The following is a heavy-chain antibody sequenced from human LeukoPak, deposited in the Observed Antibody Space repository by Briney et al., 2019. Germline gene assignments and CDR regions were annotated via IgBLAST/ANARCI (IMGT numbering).Heavy chain of an antibody. V-gene: IGHV4-39*07. D-gene: IGHD5-18*01. CDR1: GGSISSSSYY. CDR3: ARDSYTAMGGDNWFDP. J-gene: IGHJ5*02. CDR2: IYYSGST. Sequence: SETLSLTCTVSGGSISSSSYYWGWIRQPPGKGLEWIGSIYYSGSTYYNPSLKSRVTISVDTSKNQFSLKLSSVTAADTAVYYCARDSYTAMGGDNWFDPWGQGTLVTVSS.